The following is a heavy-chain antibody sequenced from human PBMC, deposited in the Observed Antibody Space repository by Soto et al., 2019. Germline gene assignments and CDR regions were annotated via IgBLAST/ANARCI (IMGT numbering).Heavy chain of an antibody. CDR2: IWHDGSTN. D-gene: IGHD3-22*01. V-gene: IGHV3-33*01. J-gene: IGHJ4*02. CDR3: ARGGDNYDGSGFKVFDY. CDR1: GFTFSSYG. Sequence: GGSLRPSCAAYGFTFSSYGMHWVRQAPGKGLEWVADIWHDGSTNYYANSAKGRFTIPTDKSKNTLYLQMISLRAEDTAVYYCARGGDNYDGSGFKVFDYWGQGTLVTVSS.